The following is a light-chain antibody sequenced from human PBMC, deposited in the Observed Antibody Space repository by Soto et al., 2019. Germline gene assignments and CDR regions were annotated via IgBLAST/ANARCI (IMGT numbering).Light chain of an antibody. CDR2: DAS. J-gene: IGKJ4*01. CDR1: QSISSW. CDR3: QQYNSYSPLT. V-gene: IGKV1-5*01. Sequence: NQMTKSLSTQSAYVGDRVTITCRASQSISSWLAWYQQKPGKAPKLLIYDASSLESGVPSRFSGSGSGTEFTLTISSLQPDDFATYYCQQYNSYSPLTFGGRTKVDI.